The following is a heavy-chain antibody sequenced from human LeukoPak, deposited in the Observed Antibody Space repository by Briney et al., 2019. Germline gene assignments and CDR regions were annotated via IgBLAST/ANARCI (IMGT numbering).Heavy chain of an antibody. CDR3: AREEGTDCGGDCYSGH. CDR1: GFTFSSYS. V-gene: IGHV3-21*01. J-gene: IGHJ4*02. Sequence: PGGSLRLSCGASGFTFSSYSMNWVRQAPGKGPEWVSSISSSSYIYYADSVKGRFTVSRDNAKNSLYLQMNSLRAEDTAVYYCAREEGTDCGGDCYSGHWGQGTLVTVSS. CDR2: ISSSSYI. D-gene: IGHD2-21*02.